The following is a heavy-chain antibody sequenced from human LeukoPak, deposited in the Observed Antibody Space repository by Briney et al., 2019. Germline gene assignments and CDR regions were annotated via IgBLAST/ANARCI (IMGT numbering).Heavy chain of an antibody. J-gene: IGHJ4*02. CDR2: IIPILGIA. D-gene: IGHD6-19*01. Sequence: GASVKVSCKASGGTFSSYAISWVRQAPGQGLEWMGRIIPILGIANYAQKFQGRVTITADKSTSTAYMELSSLRSEDTAVYYCARVTSQDIAVAQTGDYWGQGTLVTVSS. CDR1: GGTFSSYA. CDR3: ARVTSQDIAVAQTGDY. V-gene: IGHV1-69*04.